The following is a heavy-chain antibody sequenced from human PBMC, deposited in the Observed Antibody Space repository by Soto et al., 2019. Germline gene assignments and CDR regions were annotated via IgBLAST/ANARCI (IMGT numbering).Heavy chain of an antibody. V-gene: IGHV1-69*12. CDR1: GGTFSRYA. D-gene: IGHD6-19*01. CDR2: IIPIFGTA. J-gene: IGHJ6*02. CDR3: AKTHFALSSPDYYGMDV. Sequence: QVQLVQSGAEVKKPGSSVKVSCKASGGTFSRYAISWVRQAPGQGLEWMGGIIPIFGTANYAQKFQGRVTITADESTSTAYMELSSLRSEDTAVYYCAKTHFALSSPDYYGMDVWGQGTTVTVS.